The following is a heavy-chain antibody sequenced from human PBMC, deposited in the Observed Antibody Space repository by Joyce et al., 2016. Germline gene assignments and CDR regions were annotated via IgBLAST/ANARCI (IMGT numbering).Heavy chain of an antibody. CDR2: ISYGGST. V-gene: IGHV4-31*03. Sequence: QVQVQESGPGLVKPYQTLSLTCTVSGGSVSSDSYYWTWIRQYPGNGLAWIGHISYGGSTYYNPSLQSRVTISVDASKKKFSLKLSSVTAADTAVYYCARDRRDGLIRHDAFDVWGQGTMVTVSS. CDR1: GGSVSSDSYY. CDR3: ARDRRDGLIRHDAFDV. D-gene: IGHD5-24*01. J-gene: IGHJ3*01.